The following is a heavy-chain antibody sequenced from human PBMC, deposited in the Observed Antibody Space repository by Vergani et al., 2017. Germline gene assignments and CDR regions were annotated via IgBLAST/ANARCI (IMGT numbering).Heavy chain of an antibody. V-gene: IGHV4-39*01. CDR3: ARHSTVEWLVKLGWIVP. Sequence: QLQLQESGPGLVKPSATLSLTCSVSGASIRSSNYYWGWIRQPPGKGLEWIASIYYSGSTYYNPSLKSRVTISVDTSKNQFSLKLCSVTAADTAVYFCARHSTVEWLVKLGWIVPWGQGILVTVSS. CDR2: IYYSGST. D-gene: IGHD6-19*01. CDR1: GASIRSSNYY. J-gene: IGHJ5*02.